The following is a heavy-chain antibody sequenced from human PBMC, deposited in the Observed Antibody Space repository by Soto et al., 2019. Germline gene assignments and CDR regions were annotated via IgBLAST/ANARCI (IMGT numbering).Heavy chain of an antibody. Sequence: PSETLSLTCAVYGGSFSGYYWSWIRQPPGKGLEWIGEINHSGSTNYNPSLKSRVTISVDTSKNQFSLKLSSVTAADTAVYYCARQYPPPIPMIVVVITRSGGYFDYSGQGTLVPVSS. D-gene: IGHD3-22*01. CDR1: GGSFSGYY. CDR3: ARQYPPPIPMIVVVITRSGGYFDY. J-gene: IGHJ4*02. CDR2: INHSGST. V-gene: IGHV4-34*01.